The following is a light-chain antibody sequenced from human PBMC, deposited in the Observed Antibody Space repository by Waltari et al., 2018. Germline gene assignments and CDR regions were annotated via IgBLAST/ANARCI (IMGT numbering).Light chain of an antibody. V-gene: IGKV1-16*01. J-gene: IGKJ5*01. CDR2: GAT. Sequence: DIQMTQSPSSLSASLGDRVSLTCRARQGVTNYVAWYRQRPGKAPESLIFGATILENGVPSRFSGSGLGTDFTLTISGLQAEDSATFYCQQYYHSPPTFGQGTRL. CDR3: QQYYHSPPT. CDR1: QGVTNY.